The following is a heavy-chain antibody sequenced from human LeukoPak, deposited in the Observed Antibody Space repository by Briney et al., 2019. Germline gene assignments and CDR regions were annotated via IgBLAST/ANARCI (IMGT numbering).Heavy chain of an antibody. J-gene: IGHJ4*02. V-gene: IGHV1-24*01. CDR3: TTSDRQFCSPSSCYMPFDY. CDR2: FDPRNGGT. D-gene: IGHD2-2*02. CDR1: GYSLTELS. Sequence: ASVKVSCKVPGYSLTELSMHWVRQAPGKGLEWMGGFDPRNGGTYFAQNFQGRVTLTEDTSTDTSSMELRSLKSDDTAVYYCTTSDRQFCSPSSCYMPFDYWGQESLVTVSS.